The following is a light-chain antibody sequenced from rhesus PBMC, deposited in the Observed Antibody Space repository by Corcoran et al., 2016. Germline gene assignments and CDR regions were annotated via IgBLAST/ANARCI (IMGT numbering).Light chain of an antibody. V-gene: IGKV3-42*03. J-gene: IGKJ4*01. CDR3: QQFNNWPLT. CDR1: QSVSSN. Sequence: EIVMTQSPATLSLSPGERATLSCRASQSVSSNLAWYQQKPGQAPSLLISGTSNRATGIPDRFSGGGSGTDFTLTISSLDPEDFAVYYCQQFNNWPLTFGGGTKVEIK. CDR2: GTS.